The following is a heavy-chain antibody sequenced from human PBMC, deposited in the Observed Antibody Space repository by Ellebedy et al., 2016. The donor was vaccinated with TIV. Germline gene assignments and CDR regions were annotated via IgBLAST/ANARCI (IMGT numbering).Heavy chain of an antibody. V-gene: IGHV4-31*03. Sequence: MPSETLSLTCTVSGGSISSGGYYRSWIRQHPGKGLEWIGYIYYSGSTYYNPSLKSRVTISVDTSKNQFSLKLSSVTAADTAVYYCARGGLRAYSPGAFDIWGQGTMVTVSS. CDR2: IYYSGST. D-gene: IGHD5-12*01. CDR3: ARGGLRAYSPGAFDI. CDR1: GGSISSGGYY. J-gene: IGHJ3*02.